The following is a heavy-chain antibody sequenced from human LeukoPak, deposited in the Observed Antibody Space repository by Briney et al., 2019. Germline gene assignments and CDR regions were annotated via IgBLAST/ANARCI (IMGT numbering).Heavy chain of an antibody. J-gene: IGHJ4*02. D-gene: IGHD6-19*01. CDR1: GYTFTSCD. CDR3: TRGSSGRRDN. CDR2: MNPNSGNT. Sequence: ASVKVSCKASGYTFTSCDIKWMRQATGQGLEWMGWMNPNSGNTGYGQSFQGRITMTRDISIGTAYMELSNLTSEDTAIYYCTRGSSGRRDNWGQGTLVTVSA. V-gene: IGHV1-8*01.